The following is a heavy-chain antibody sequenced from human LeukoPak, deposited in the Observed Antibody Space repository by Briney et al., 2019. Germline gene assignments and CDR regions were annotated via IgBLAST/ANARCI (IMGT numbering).Heavy chain of an antibody. Sequence: GGSLRLSCAASGFTFSSNYMSWVRQAPGKGLEWVSVIYSGGSTYYADSVKGRFTISKHNSKNTLYLQMNSLRAEDTAVYYCAKGIYSSGWSYFDYWGHGTLVTVSS. D-gene: IGHD6-19*01. J-gene: IGHJ4*01. CDR2: IYSGGST. CDR3: AKGIYSSGWSYFDY. CDR1: GFTFSSNY. V-gene: IGHV3-53*01.